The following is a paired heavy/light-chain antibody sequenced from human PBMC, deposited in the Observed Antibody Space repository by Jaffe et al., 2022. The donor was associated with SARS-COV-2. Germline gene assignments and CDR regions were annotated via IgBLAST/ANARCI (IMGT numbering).Light chain of an antibody. V-gene: IGLV3-19*01. CDR3: HSRDSTGSRWV. Sequence: SSELTQGPAVSVALGQTVRITCQGASLRTYYTTWYQQKPGQAPVLVIYGENTRPSGIPDRFSGSISGDTASLTIAGAQAEDEADYHCHSRDSTGSRWVFGGGTRLTV. CDR1: SLRTYY. J-gene: IGLJ3*02. CDR2: GEN.
Heavy chain of an antibody. CDR2: ISNDGGRR. D-gene: IGHD6-6*01. Sequence: QAQLVESGGGVVQPGTSLRLSCEASGFNFTRFGMHWVRQAPGKGLDWMAVISNDGGRRNYADSVKGRFTISRDNPKKTVFLQMDSLKIEDTGVYYCANSQSSTLWGRGTLVIVSS. J-gene: IGHJ4*02. CDR3: ANSQSSTL. V-gene: IGHV3-30*18. CDR1: GFNFTRFG.